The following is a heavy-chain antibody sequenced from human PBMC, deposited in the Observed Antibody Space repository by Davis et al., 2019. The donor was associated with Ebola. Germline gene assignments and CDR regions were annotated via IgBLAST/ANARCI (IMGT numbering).Heavy chain of an antibody. CDR1: GFTFSDYY. J-gene: IGHJ6*02. D-gene: IGHD3-3*01. CDR3: ATSFGRYYYYGMDV. Sequence: GGSLRLSCTASGFTFSDYYMSWIRQAPGKGLEWVSYISGGGRTIYYADSVKGRFTISRDNSKNTLYLQMNSLRAEDTAVYYCATSFGRYYYYGMDVWGQGTTVTVSS. CDR2: ISGGGRTI. V-gene: IGHV3-11*04.